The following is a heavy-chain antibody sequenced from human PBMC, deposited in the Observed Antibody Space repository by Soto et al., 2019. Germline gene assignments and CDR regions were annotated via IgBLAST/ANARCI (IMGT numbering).Heavy chain of an antibody. CDR3: ARGGGYCSGGSCYNWFDP. D-gene: IGHD2-15*01. J-gene: IGHJ5*02. CDR1: GFTFSSYA. CDR2: ISGSGGST. V-gene: IGHV3-23*01. Sequence: GGSLRLSCAASGFTFSSYAMSWVRQAPGKGLEWVSAISGSGGSTYYADSVKGRFTISRDNSKNTLYLQMNSLRAEDTAVYYCARGGGYCSGGSCYNWFDPWGQGTLVTVSS.